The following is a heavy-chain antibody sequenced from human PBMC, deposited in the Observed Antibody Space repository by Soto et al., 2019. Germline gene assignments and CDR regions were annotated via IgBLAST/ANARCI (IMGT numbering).Heavy chain of an antibody. J-gene: IGHJ4*02. CDR3: ARLHNYEYVWGSYCLGEEIVDL. V-gene: IGHV1-2*02. Sequence: ASVKVSCKASGYTFTVYYMHWVRQAPGQGLEWLGWINPNSGGTNYAQKFQGRVTMTRDTSISTAYMELSGLRSDDTAVYYCARLHNYEYVWGSYCLGEEIVDLWGQGTLVTVSS. CDR1: GYTFTVYY. CDR2: INPNSGGT. D-gene: IGHD3-16*01.